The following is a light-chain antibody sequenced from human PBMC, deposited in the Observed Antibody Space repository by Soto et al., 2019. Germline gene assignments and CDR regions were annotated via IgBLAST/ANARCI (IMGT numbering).Light chain of an antibody. V-gene: IGKV3-20*01. J-gene: IGKJ4*01. CDR3: QQYGSSPLT. CDR2: RGS. CDR1: QSVPLNY. Sequence: ENLFAQAPGTPFLSPGGRSPLPCTASQSVPLNYLAWYQQKPGQTPRVLIYRGSNRATDIPDRFSGSGSGTDFTLTISRLEPADFAVYYCQQYGSSPLTFGGGTKVDIK.